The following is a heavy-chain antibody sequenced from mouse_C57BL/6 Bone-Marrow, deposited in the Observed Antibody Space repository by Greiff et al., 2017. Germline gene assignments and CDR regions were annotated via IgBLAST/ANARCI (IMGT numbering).Heavy chain of an antibody. Sequence: QVQLQQPGAELVKPGASVKLSCKASGYTFTSYWMHWVKQRPGQGLEWIGMIHPNSGSTKYNEKFKSKATLTVDKSSSTAYMQRSSLTSEDSAVYYCHRQLRLPFDYWGQGTTLTVSS. CDR2: IHPNSGST. V-gene: IGHV1-64*01. CDR3: HRQLRLPFDY. CDR1: GYTFTSYW. D-gene: IGHD3-2*02. J-gene: IGHJ2*01.